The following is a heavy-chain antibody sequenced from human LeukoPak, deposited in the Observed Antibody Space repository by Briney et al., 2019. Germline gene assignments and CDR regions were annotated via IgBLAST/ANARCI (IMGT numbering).Heavy chain of an antibody. J-gene: IGHJ5*01. CDR2: ISTSSDIT. CDR3: ARDNWIDC. Sequence: LSLTCTVSGGSISNYYWSWIRQPPGKGLEWVSFISTSSDITYYADSVKGRFTVSRDNAKNSLYLQMNSLRADDTAIYFCARDNWIDCWGQGTLVTVSS. CDR1: GGSISNYY. V-gene: IGHV3-11*06.